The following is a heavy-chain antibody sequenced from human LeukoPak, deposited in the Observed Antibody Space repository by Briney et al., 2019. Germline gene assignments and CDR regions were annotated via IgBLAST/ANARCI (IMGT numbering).Heavy chain of an antibody. CDR1: GYTITSYD. CDR3: ARDCGGDCSYPVGY. D-gene: IGHD2-21*02. CDR2: MNPNSGNT. Sequence: AAGKVCCKASGYTITSYDINLVRHATAQGLELMGGMNPNSGNTGYAQKFQGRVTMTRNTSIRTAYMELSSVRSEDTAVYYCARDCGGDCSYPVGYWGQGTLVTVSS. J-gene: IGHJ4*02. V-gene: IGHV1-8*01.